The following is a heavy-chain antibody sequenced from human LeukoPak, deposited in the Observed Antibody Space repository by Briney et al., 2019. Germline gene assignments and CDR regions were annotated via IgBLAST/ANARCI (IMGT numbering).Heavy chain of an antibody. CDR3: ANIAARKVYYYYMDV. CDR1: GFTFSSYE. V-gene: IGHV3-48*03. D-gene: IGHD6-6*01. Sequence: GGSLRLSCAASGFTFSSYEMNWVRQAPGKGLEWVSYISSSGSTIYYADSVKGRFTISRDNAKNSLYLQMNSLRAEDTAVYYCANIAARKVYYYYMDVWGKGTTVTVSS. CDR2: ISSSGSTI. J-gene: IGHJ6*03.